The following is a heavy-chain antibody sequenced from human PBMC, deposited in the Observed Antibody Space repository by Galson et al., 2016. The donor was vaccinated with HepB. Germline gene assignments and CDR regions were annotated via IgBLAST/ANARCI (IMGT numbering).Heavy chain of an antibody. Sequence: SVKVSCKASGNTFTDYVSWVRQAPGQGLEWMGRINTNSGGTNYALAFHGRITMTRDTATRTLYMELRTLRSDDTAVYYCARDGLRFLEWLNWGQGTLVTVSS. J-gene: IGHJ4*02. CDR3: ARDGLRFLEWLN. V-gene: IGHV1-2*06. D-gene: IGHD3-3*01. CDR1: GNTFTDY. CDR2: INTNSGGT.